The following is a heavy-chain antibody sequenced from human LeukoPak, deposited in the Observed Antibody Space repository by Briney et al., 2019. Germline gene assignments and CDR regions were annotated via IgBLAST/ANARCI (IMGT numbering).Heavy chain of an antibody. J-gene: IGHJ4*02. CDR1: GGSISSSSYY. CDR3: ARRGSSYDFWSGYEDY. Sequence: SETLSLTCTVSGGSISSSSYYWGWIRQPPGKGLEWIGSIYYSGSTYYNPSLKSRVTISVDTSKNQFSLKLSSVTAADTAVYYCARRGSSYDFWSGYEDYWGQGPLVTVSS. D-gene: IGHD3-3*01. CDR2: IYYSGST. V-gene: IGHV4-39*01.